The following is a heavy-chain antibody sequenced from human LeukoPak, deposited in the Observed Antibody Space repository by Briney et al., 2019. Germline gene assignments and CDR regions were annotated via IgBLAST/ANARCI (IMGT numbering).Heavy chain of an antibody. CDR1: GFTFTTYW. CDR2: INNSGVHT. D-gene: IGHD5-18*01. CDR3: AKAAYNYGPFDY. J-gene: IGHJ4*02. Sequence: GGSLRLSCAASGFTFTTYWMGWVRQAPGKGLEWVSIINNSGVHTSYADSVKGRFTISRDNSKNTLYLQMNSLRAEDTAVYYCAKAAYNYGPFDYWGQGTLVLVSS. V-gene: IGHV3-23*01.